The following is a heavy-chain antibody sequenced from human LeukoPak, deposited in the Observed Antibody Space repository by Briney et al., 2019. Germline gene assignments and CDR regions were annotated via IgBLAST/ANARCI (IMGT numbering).Heavy chain of an antibody. CDR2: INPNSGGT. CDR3: ARVRSVVAAVRTHFGAFDI. D-gene: IGHD2-15*01. CDR1: GYTFTGYY. V-gene: IGHV1-2*02. J-gene: IGHJ3*02. Sequence: GASVKVSCKASGYTFTGYYMHWVRQAPGQGLEWMGWINPNSGGTNYAQKFQGRVTMTRDTSISTAYMELSRLRSDDTAVYYCARVRSVVAAVRTHFGAFDIWDQGTMVTVSS.